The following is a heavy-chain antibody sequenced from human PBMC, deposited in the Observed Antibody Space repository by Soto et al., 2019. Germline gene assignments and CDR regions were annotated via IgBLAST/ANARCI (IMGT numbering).Heavy chain of an antibody. J-gene: IGHJ1*01. V-gene: IGHV4-31*03. CDR3: ASIFSGWVLAEHFQH. CDR1: GASISSGGYY. CDR2: IYYSGST. Sequence: QVQLQESGPGLVKPSQTLSLTCTVSGASISSGGYYWSWIRQHPGKGLEWIGYIYYSGSTYYNPSRKSRGTITVDTSKNQFSLKLSSVTAADTAVYYCASIFSGWVLAEHFQHWGQGTLVTVSS. D-gene: IGHD6-19*01.